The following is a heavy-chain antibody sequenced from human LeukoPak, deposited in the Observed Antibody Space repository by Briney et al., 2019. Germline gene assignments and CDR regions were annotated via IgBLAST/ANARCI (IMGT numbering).Heavy chain of an antibody. J-gene: IGHJ4*02. D-gene: IGHD2-15*01. Sequence: GGSLRLSCAASGFTVSSNYMSWVRQAPGKGLERVSVIYSGGSTYYADSVKGRFTISRDNSKNTLYLQMNSLRAEDTAVYYCARDWWYCSGGSCYHYWGQGTLVTVSS. V-gene: IGHV3-66*01. CDR3: ARDWWYCSGGSCYHY. CDR1: GFTVSSNY. CDR2: IYSGGST.